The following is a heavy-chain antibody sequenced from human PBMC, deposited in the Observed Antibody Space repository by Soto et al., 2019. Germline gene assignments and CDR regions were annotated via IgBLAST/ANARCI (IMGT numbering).Heavy chain of an antibody. CDR2: IIPIFGTA. V-gene: IGHV1-69*13. J-gene: IGHJ6*02. Sequence: GASVKVSCKASGGTFSSYAISWVRQAPGQGLEWMGGIIPIFGTANYAQKFQGRVTITADESTSTAYMELSSLRSEDTAVYYCAIGRSFMVRGVIIKEEPQEETDVWGQGTTVTVSS. D-gene: IGHD3-10*01. CDR3: AIGRSFMVRGVIIKEEPQEETDV. CDR1: GGTFSSYA.